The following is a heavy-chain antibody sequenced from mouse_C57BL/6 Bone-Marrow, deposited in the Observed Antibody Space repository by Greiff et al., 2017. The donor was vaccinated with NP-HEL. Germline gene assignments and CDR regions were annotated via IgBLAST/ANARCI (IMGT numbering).Heavy chain of an antibody. D-gene: IGHD2-4*01. J-gene: IGHJ2*01. CDR2: IHPNSGST. CDR3: AREGLLDY. V-gene: IGHV1-64*01. Sequence: QVQLQQPGAELVKPGASVKLSCKASGYTFTSYWMHWVKQRPGQGLEWIGMIHPNSGSTNYNEKFKSKATLTVDKSSSTAYMQISSLTAEDSAVYYCAREGLLDYWGQGTTLTVSS. CDR1: GYTFTSYW.